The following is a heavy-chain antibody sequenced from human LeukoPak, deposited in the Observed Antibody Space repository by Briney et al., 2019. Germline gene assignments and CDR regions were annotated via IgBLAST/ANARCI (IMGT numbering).Heavy chain of an antibody. J-gene: IGHJ4*02. CDR2: IYTSGST. V-gene: IGHV4-61*02. D-gene: IGHD3-22*01. Sequence: SETLSLTCTVSGGSISSGSYYWSWIRQPAGKGLEWIGRIYTSGSTNYNPSLKSRVTISVDTSKNQFSLKLSSVTAADTAVYYCAREKIADSSKGYWGQGTLVTVSS. CDR3: AREKIADSSKGY. CDR1: GGSISSGSYY.